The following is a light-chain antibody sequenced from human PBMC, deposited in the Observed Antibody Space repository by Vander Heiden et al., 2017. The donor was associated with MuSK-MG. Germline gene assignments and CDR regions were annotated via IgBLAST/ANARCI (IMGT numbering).Light chain of an antibody. V-gene: IGKV4-1*01. CDR1: QTIFHRSNNKDF. Sequence: DIVMTQSPDSLAVSLGERATLQCKSSQTIFHRSNNKDFLGWYQQKPGQPPKLLIYWTSTREYGVPDRFSGSGSATDFTLTSSSLQHEDVAVYYLHQDYSRWTFGQGTKVEIK. J-gene: IGKJ1*01. CDR2: WTS. CDR3: HQDYSRWT.